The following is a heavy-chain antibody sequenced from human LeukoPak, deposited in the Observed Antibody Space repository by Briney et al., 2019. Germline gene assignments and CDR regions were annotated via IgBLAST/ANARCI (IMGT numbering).Heavy chain of an antibody. D-gene: IGHD6-19*01. Sequence: GGSLRLSCAASGFTVSSKYMSWVRQAPGRGREWVSVIYSGGGTSYADSVKGRFTISRDTSKNTLYLQMSSLRADDTAVYYCACSGPYSNGGVMNDYWGQGTLVTVSS. CDR3: ACSGPYSNGGVMNDY. CDR2: IYSGGGT. CDR1: GFTVSSKY. J-gene: IGHJ4*02. V-gene: IGHV3-66*01.